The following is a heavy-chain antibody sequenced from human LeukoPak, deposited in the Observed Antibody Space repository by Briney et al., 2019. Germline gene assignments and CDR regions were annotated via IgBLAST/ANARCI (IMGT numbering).Heavy chain of an antibody. V-gene: IGHV3-48*03. CDR3: ARGSMCSGGICYSARCFDY. CDR1: GFTFSSYE. Sequence: GGSLRLSCSASGFTFSSYEMNWVRQAPGKGLEWVSYMSTSGTITYYGDCVKGRFTISRDNAQKSLYLQMNSLRAEDTAVYYCARGSMCSGGICYSARCFDYWGQGTLLTVSS. CDR2: MSTSGTIT. D-gene: IGHD2-15*01. J-gene: IGHJ4*02.